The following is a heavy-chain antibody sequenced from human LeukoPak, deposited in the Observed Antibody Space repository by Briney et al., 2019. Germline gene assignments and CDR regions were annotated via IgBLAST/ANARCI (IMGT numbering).Heavy chain of an antibody. CDR2: VIDNGGFT. CDR3: ARRVSTGNTYNWFDP. Sequence: GGSLRLSCAASGFTFSSYAITWVRQAPGKGLEWVSTVIDNGGFTYYADSVKGRFTISRDNAKNSLYLQMNSLRDEDTAVYYCARRVSTGNTYNWFDPWGQGTLVTVSS. V-gene: IGHV3-23*01. J-gene: IGHJ5*02. D-gene: IGHD3-9*01. CDR1: GFTFSSYA.